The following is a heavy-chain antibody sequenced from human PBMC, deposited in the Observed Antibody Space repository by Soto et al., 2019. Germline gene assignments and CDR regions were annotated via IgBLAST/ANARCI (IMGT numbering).Heavy chain of an antibody. CDR2: ISTDNGNT. Sequence: SVKVSCKASGYIFTSYGISWVRQAPGQGLEWMGWISTDNGNTDYAQKFQGRVTMTTDTSTRTAYMELRSLRSDDTAVYYCAREWKVGATKGWFDPWGQGTLVTVSS. CDR1: GYIFTSYG. D-gene: IGHD1-26*01. V-gene: IGHV1-18*04. J-gene: IGHJ5*02. CDR3: AREWKVGATKGWFDP.